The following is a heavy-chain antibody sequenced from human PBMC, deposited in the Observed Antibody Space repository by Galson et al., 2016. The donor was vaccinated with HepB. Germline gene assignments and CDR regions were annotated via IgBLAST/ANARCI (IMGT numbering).Heavy chain of an antibody. Sequence: SETLSLTCAVYGGSFTNYYWAWIRQPPGKGLEWVGEINHSGSTNYNSSLESRVAMSLDMSKNEITLNLTSVTAADTAVYYCARGEYSRNWYFRYWGQGTLVSVSS. D-gene: IGHD6-13*01. CDR2: INHSGST. J-gene: IGHJ4*02. V-gene: IGHV4-34*01. CDR3: ARGEYSRNWYFRY. CDR1: GGSFTNYY.